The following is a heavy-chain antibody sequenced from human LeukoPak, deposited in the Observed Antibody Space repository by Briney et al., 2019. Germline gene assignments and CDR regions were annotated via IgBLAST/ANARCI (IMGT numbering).Heavy chain of an antibody. D-gene: IGHD2-8*02. CDR1: GFTFSTYA. J-gene: IGHJ4*02. CDR3: ATYRQVLLPFES. V-gene: IGHV3-23*01. Sequence: GGSLRLSCAASGFTFSTYAMIWVRLPPGKGREWVSSIFPGGGEIHYADSVRGRFTISRDNSKSTLSLQMNSLRAEDTAIYYCATYRQVLLPFESWGQGTLVTVSS. CDR2: IFPGGGEI.